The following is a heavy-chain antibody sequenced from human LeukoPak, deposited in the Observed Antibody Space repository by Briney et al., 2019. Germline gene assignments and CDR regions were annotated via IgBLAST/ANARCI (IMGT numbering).Heavy chain of an antibody. CDR2: IYSSGST. Sequence: PPETLSLTCTVSGGSISGYYWSWIRQPPGKGLEWIGYIYSSGSTNYNPSLKSRVTISEDTSKNQFSLNLTSVTAADTAVYYCARILAATAGSMDVWGRGTTVTVSS. V-gene: IGHV4-59*01. CDR1: GGSISGYY. J-gene: IGHJ6*03. CDR3: ARILAATAGSMDV. D-gene: IGHD1-14*01.